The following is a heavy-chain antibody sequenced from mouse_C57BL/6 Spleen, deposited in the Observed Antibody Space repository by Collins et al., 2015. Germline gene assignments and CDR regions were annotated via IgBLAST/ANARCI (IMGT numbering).Heavy chain of an antibody. V-gene: IGHV1S81*02. CDR1: GYTFTSYW. D-gene: IGHD2-4*01. CDR3: ARRKAWMITDAMDY. CDR2: INPSNGRT. Sequence: QVQLQQPGAELVKPGASVKLSCKASGYTFTSYWMHWVKQRPGQGLEWIGEINPSNGRTNYNEKFKSKATLTVDKSSSTAYMQLSSLTSEDSAVYYCARRKAWMITDAMDYWGQGTSVTVSS. J-gene: IGHJ4*01.